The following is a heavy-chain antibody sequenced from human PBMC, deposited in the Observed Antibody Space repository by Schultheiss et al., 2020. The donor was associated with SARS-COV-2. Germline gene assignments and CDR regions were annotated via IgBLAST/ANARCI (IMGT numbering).Heavy chain of an antibody. CDR1: GGTFSSYA. CDR2: INPNSGGT. D-gene: IGHD2-2*01. V-gene: IGHV1-2*06. CDR3: AADWDCSSTSCSFGGMDV. Sequence: ASVKVSCKASGGTFSSYAISWVRQAPGQGLEWMGRINPNSGGTNYAQNFQGRVTMTRDTSISTAYMELSRLRSDDTAVYYCAADWDCSSTSCSFGGMDVWGQGTTVTVSS. J-gene: IGHJ6*02.